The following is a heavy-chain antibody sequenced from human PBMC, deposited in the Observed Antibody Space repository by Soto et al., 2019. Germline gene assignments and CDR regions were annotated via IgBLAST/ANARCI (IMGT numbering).Heavy chain of an antibody. V-gene: IGHV1-24*01. CDR1: GYTLSELS. Sequence: QLQLRQSGAEVKKPGASLKVSCKVSGYTLSELSMHWVRQAAGKGLEWMGGFDPEAREIVYGQNLQCNINMTEYSSTDTAYLELSSPPSQATAVYYCASDLNSMVAGKYYFYYWGQGTAVTVSS. CDR3: ASDLNSMVAGKYYFYY. D-gene: IGHD2-15*01. J-gene: IGHJ4*02. CDR2: FDPEAREI.